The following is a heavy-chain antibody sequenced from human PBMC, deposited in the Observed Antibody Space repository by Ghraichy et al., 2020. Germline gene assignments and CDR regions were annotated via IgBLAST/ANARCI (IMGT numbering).Heavy chain of an antibody. CDR2: INHSGST. CDR3: ARGRRGVGYGDPRGAYYYYYGMDV. V-gene: IGHV4-34*01. Sequence: SETLSLTCAVYGGSFSGYYWSWIRQPPGKGLEWIGEINHSGSTKYNPSLKSRVTISVDMSKNQFSLKLSSVTAADTAVYYCARGRRGVGYGDPRGAYYYYYGMDVWGQGTTVTVSS. CDR1: GGSFSGYY. D-gene: IGHD4-17*01. J-gene: IGHJ6*02.